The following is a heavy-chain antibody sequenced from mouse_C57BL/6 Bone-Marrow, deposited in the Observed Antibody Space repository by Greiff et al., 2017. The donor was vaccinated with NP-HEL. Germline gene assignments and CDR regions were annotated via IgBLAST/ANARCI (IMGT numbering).Heavy chain of an antibody. J-gene: IGHJ4*01. CDR2: ISSGGSYT. CDR3: ARQDYGNGYYAMDY. Sequence: EVKLEESGGDLVKPGGSLKLSCAASGFTFSSYGMSWVRQTPDQRLEWVATISSGGSYTYYPDSVKGRFPISRDNAKNTLYLQMSSLKSEDTAMDYCARQDYGNGYYAMDYWGQGTSVTVSS. V-gene: IGHV5-6*02. CDR1: GFTFSSYG. D-gene: IGHD2-1*01.